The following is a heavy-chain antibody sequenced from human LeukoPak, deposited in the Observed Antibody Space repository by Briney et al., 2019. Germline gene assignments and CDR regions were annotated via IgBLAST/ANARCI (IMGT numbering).Heavy chain of an antibody. CDR2: IYTSGST. D-gene: IGHD1-26*01. J-gene: IGHJ3*02. Sequence: SETLSLTCTVSGGSISSYYWSWIRQPAGKGLEWIGRIYTSGSTNYNPSLKSRVTMSVDTSKNQFSLKLSSVTAADTAVYYCALSGGSYRRLGAFDIWGQGTMVTVSS. CDR1: GGSISSYY. CDR3: ALSGGSYRRLGAFDI. V-gene: IGHV4-4*07.